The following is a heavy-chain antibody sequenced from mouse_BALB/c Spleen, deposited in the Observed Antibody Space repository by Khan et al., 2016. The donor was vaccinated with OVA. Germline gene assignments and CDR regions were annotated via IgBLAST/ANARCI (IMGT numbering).Heavy chain of an antibody. CDR3: AKQYGHSPMDY. V-gene: IGHV5-6*01. Sequence: EVELVESGGALVKPGGSLKLSCAAAGFTFSSFGMSWVRQTPDKRLEWVATISSGGSYPYYPDSVKGRFTISRDNAKTTLYMQMSSLRTADTAIFYWAKQYGHSPMDYWGQGTSVTVSS. J-gene: IGHJ4*01. CDR1: GFTFSSFG. CDR2: ISSGGSYP. D-gene: IGHD2-1*01.